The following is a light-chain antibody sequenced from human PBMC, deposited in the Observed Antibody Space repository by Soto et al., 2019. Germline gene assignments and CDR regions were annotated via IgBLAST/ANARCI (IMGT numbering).Light chain of an antibody. CDR1: SGNIASNY. CDR2: QDD. Sequence: NFMLTQPRSVSESLGKTVTISCTRSSGNIASNYVQWYQQRPGSSPTPLIYQDDQRASGVPDRFSGSMDTSSNSASLTISGLKTEDDADSYCQSYDVYSVVFGGGTKLTVL. J-gene: IGLJ2*01. V-gene: IGLV6-57*01. CDR3: QSYDVYSVV.